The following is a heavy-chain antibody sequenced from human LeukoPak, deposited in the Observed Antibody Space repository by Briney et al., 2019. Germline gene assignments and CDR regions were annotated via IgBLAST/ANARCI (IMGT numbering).Heavy chain of an antibody. CDR1: GFIFSSYW. Sequence: GGSLRLSCATSGFIFSSYWMCWVRQAPGKGLEWVANIRSDGSEEYYGDSVKGRFTISRDNAKNSLYLQMNSLRVEDTAVYYCARGDLWLGHWGQGSLVTVSS. J-gene: IGHJ4*02. CDR2: IRSDGSEE. V-gene: IGHV3-7*01. CDR3: ARGDLWLGH. D-gene: IGHD3-10*01.